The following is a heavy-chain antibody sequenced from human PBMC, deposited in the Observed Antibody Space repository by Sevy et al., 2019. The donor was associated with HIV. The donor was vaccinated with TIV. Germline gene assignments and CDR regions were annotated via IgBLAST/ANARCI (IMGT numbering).Heavy chain of an antibody. V-gene: IGHV3-48*01. CDR2: ISSRSSTI. Sequence: GESLKISCAASGFTFSSYSMNWVRQAPGKGLEWVSYISSRSSTIYYADSVKGRFTISRDNAKNSLYLQMNSLRAEDTAVYYCARETRGFDPWGQGTLVTVSS. CDR1: GFTFSSYS. D-gene: IGHD1-1*01. CDR3: ARETRGFDP. J-gene: IGHJ5*02.